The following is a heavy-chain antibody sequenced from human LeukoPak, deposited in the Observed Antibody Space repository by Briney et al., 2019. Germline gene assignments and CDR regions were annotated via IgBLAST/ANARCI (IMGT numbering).Heavy chain of an antibody. CDR2: IYYRGST. D-gene: IGHD3-22*01. Sequence: SETLSLTCTVSGGSISSDYWSWIRQPPGKGLEWIGYIYYRGSTNYNPSLKSRVTISVDTSKNQFSPKLSSVTAADTAVYYCARLSGYSSGHYYSDYWGQGTLVTVSS. J-gene: IGHJ4*02. V-gene: IGHV4-59*01. CDR3: ARLSGYSSGHYYSDY. CDR1: GGSISSDY.